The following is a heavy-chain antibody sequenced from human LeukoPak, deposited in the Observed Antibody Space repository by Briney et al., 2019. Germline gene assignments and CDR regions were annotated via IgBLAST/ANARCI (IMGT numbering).Heavy chain of an antibody. CDR3: AREQWRSGWYDY. Sequence: SQTLSLTCAISGDSVSSTNAAWTWIRQSPSRGLEWLGRTYYRSKWYNDYAVSVKSRITINPDTSKNQFSLQLKSATPEDTAVYYCAREQWRSGWYDYWGQGTLVTVSS. CDR1: GDSVSSTNAA. D-gene: IGHD6-19*01. J-gene: IGHJ4*02. CDR2: TYYRSKWYN. V-gene: IGHV6-1*01.